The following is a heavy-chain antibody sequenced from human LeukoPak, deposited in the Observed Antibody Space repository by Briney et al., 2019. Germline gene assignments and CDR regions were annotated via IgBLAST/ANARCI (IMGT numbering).Heavy chain of an antibody. D-gene: IGHD4-17*01. Sequence: GGSLRLSCAASRFIFSSYAMGWVRQAPGKGLEWVSAISGSGGSTYYADSVKGRFTISRDNSKNTLYLQMNSLRAEDTAVYYCAKSPHGYGDFFDYWGQGTLVTVSS. J-gene: IGHJ4*02. CDR1: RFIFSSYA. CDR3: AKSPHGYGDFFDY. CDR2: ISGSGGST. V-gene: IGHV3-23*01.